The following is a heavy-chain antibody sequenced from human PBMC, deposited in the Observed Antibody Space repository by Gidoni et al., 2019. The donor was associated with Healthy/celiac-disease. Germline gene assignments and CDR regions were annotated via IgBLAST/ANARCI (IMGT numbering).Heavy chain of an antibody. CDR2: INPNSGGT. CDR1: GYTFTGYY. CDR3: ARVGREKFLRYYFDY. V-gene: IGHV1-2*02. Sequence: QVQLVQSGAEVKKPGASVKVSCKASGYTFTGYYRHWVRQAPGQGLEWMGWINPNSGGTNYAQKFQGRVTMTRDTSISTAYMELSRLRSDDTAVYYCARVGREKFLRYYFDYWGQGTLVTVSS. J-gene: IGHJ4*02. D-gene: IGHD3-10*01.